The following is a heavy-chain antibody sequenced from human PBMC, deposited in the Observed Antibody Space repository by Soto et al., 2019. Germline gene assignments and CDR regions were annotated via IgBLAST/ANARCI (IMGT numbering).Heavy chain of an antibody. CDR1: GGSISSGGYY. V-gene: IGHV4-31*03. J-gene: IGHJ6*02. Sequence: PSETLSLTCTVSGGSISSGGYYWSWIRQHPGKGLEWIGYIYYSGSTYYNPSLKSRVTISVDTSKNQFSLKLSSVTAADTAVYYCARVGGHIAAAGSSEDYYYYGMDVWGQGTTVTVSS. CDR2: IYYSGST. D-gene: IGHD6-13*01. CDR3: ARVGGHIAAAGSSEDYYYYGMDV.